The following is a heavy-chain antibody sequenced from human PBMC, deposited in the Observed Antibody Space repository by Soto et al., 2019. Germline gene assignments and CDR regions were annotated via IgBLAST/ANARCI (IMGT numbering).Heavy chain of an antibody. CDR2: VYSSGTS. J-gene: IGHJ5*02. Sequence: QVQLQESGPGLVRPSETLSLSCTVSGGSMNSYYWSWIRQPPGKGLEWLGHVYSSGTSKYNVSLEPPIALSLEPSRNQFALILNSLTAADTALYFCARFTPPKKSYDSNPGWFDPWGQGPLVAVSS. V-gene: IGHV4-59*01. D-gene: IGHD3-22*01. CDR1: GGSMNSYY. CDR3: ARFTPPKKSYDSNPGWFDP.